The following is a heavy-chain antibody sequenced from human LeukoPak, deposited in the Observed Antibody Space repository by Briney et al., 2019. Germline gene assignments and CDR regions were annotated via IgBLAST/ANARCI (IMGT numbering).Heavy chain of an antibody. CDR1: GFTFTNYA. V-gene: IGHV3-23*01. D-gene: IGHD3-16*01. Sequence: PGGSLRLSCAASGFTFTNYAMTWVRQAPGKGLEWVATINDRNDNTYSADSLKGRFAISRDNSKNTLYLQMNNLRSEDSAVYYCAKGTYDSTPFVSWGQGTLVTVSS. CDR3: AKGTYDSTPFVS. CDR2: INDRNDNT. J-gene: IGHJ4*02.